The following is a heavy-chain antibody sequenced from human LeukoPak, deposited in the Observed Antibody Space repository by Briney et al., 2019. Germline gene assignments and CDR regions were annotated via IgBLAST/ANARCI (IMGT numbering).Heavy chain of an antibody. D-gene: IGHD3-3*01. J-gene: IGHJ4*02. CDR3: ARGSIFGVVRYYFDY. CDR1: GFTFSSYS. Sequence: GGSLRLSCAASGFTFSSYSMNWVRQAPGKGLEWVSYISSSSSTIYYADSVKCRFTISRDNTKDSLYLQMNSLRDEDTAVYYCARGSIFGVVRYYFDYWGQGTLVTVSS. V-gene: IGHV3-48*02. CDR2: ISSSSSTI.